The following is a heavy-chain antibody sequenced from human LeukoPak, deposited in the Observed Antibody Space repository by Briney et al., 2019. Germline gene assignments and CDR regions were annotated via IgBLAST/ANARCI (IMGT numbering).Heavy chain of an antibody. CDR2: ISAYNGNT. D-gene: IGHD4-17*01. V-gene: IGHV1-18*01. CDR3: ARARWTSTVTTYYLDF. CDR1: GYKFTSYG. Sequence: AASVKVSCKASGYKFTSYGISWVRQAPGQGLDWMGWISAYNGNTNYAHNLQGRVTMTTDTSTSTAYMELSGLRSNDTAVYYCARARWTSTVTTYYLDFWGQGTLVTVSS. J-gene: IGHJ4*02.